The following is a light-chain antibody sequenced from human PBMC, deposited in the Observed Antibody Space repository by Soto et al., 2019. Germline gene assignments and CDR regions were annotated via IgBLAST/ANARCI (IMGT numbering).Light chain of an antibody. CDR3: ATWDDSLNGPL. J-gene: IGLJ2*01. Sequence: QSVLTQPPSASETPGQRVVISCSGSSSNIGRNPVNWYQQLPGRAPKLLIYTNSQRPSGVPDRFSGSKSGTSASLAISGLQSEDEADYYCATWDDSLNGPLFGGGTKLTVL. V-gene: IGLV1-44*01. CDR2: TNS. CDR1: SSNIGRNP.